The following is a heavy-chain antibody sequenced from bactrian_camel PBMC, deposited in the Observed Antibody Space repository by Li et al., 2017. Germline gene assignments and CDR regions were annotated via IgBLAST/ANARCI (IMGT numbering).Heavy chain of an antibody. D-gene: IGHD2*01. CDR1: NYRISSSC. Sequence: VQLVESGGGSVQAGESLRLSCVVSNYRISSSCMGWFRQAPGKGREGIAGISTSGIGTAYADSVKGRFTISRDNAKNTVYLQMNSLKPEDTAMYYCAAFCSGGYWSFKYWGQGTQVTVS. V-gene: IGHV3S40*01. CDR2: ISTSGIGT. J-gene: IGHJ4*01. CDR3: AAFCSGGYWSFKY.